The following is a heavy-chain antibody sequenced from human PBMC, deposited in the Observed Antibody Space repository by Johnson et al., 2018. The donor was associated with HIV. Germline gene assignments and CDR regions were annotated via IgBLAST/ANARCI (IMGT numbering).Heavy chain of an antibody. CDR3: ARYGISFVGATTVKWAFDI. Sequence: QVQLVESGGGLVKPGGSLRLSCAASGFTFSDYYMSWIRQAPGKGLEWVSYISSSGSTIYYADSVKGRFTISRDHSKNTLYLQMNSLRAEDTAVYYCARYGISFVGATTVKWAFDIWGQGTMVTVSS. V-gene: IGHV3-11*04. CDR2: ISSSGSTI. D-gene: IGHD1-26*01. CDR1: GFTFSDYY. J-gene: IGHJ3*02.